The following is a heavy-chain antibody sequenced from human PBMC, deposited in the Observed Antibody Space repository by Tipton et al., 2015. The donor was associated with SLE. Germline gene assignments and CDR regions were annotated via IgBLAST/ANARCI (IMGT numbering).Heavy chain of an antibody. CDR1: GYTFTDYD. D-gene: IGHD3-9*01. V-gene: IGHV1-8*02. J-gene: IGHJ6*02. Sequence: QLVQSGAEVRKPGASVRVSCKASGYTFTDYDINWVRQSSGQGLEWMGWMNLNSGNTGYAEKFRGRVNITRDTSISTAHLELSSLTSDDTAVYFCARGVRDYDLLTGDRVYYGMDVWGQGTTVAVSS. CDR3: ARGVRDYDLLTGDRVYYGMDV. CDR2: MNLNSGNT.